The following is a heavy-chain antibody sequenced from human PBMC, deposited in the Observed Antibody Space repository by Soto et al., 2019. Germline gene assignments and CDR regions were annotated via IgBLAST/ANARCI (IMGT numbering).Heavy chain of an antibody. V-gene: IGHV4-59*08. CDR2: IYYSGST. D-gene: IGHD6-19*01. CDR1: GGSISSYY. J-gene: IGHJ4*02. Sequence: SETLSLTCTVSGGSISSYYWSWIRQPPGKGLEWIGYIYYSGSTNYNPSLKSRVTISVDTSKNQFSLKLSSVTAADTAVYYCARHKDLKGYSSGWYLYYFDYWGQGTLVTVSS. CDR3: ARHKDLKGYSSGWYLYYFDY.